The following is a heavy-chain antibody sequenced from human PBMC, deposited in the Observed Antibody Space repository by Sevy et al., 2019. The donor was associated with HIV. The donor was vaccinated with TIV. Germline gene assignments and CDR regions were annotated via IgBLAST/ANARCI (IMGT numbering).Heavy chain of an antibody. D-gene: IGHD3-3*01. J-gene: IGHJ4*02. CDR2: SVVGSGNT. CDR3: AAYDFWSAAFDY. CDR1: GFNFNKSA. V-gene: IGHV1-58*02. Sequence: ASVKVSCKASGFNFNKSAMQWVRQGRGQRLEWIGWSVVGSGNTNYAQNFQERVTITRDMSTSTAYMELSSLRSEDTAVYYCAAYDFWSAAFDYWGQGTLVTVSS.